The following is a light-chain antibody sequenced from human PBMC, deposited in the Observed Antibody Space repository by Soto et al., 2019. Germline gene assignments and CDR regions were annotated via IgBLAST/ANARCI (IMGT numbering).Light chain of an antibody. CDR1: QDISNY. Sequence: DIQMTQSPSSLSASVGDRVTITCQASQDISNYLNWYQQRPGKAPKLLIYDASNLETGVPSRFSGSGSGTYFFFTISSLQAEDIATYYCQQYGDLPTFGQGTQL. CDR2: DAS. J-gene: IGKJ2*01. V-gene: IGKV1-33*01. CDR3: QQYGDLPT.